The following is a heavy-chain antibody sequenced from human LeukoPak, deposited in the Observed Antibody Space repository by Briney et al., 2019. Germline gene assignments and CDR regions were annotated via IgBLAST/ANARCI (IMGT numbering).Heavy chain of an antibody. CDR3: AKDRIAARRPYYFDY. J-gene: IGHJ4*02. CDR1: GFTFSSYA. V-gene: IGHV3-23*01. Sequence: GRSLRLSCAASGFTFSSYAMSWVRQAPGKGLEWVSAISGSGGSTYYADSVKGRFTISRDNSKNTLYLQMNSLRAEDTAVYYCAKDRIAARRPYYFDYWGQGTLVTVSS. CDR2: ISGSGGST. D-gene: IGHD6-6*01.